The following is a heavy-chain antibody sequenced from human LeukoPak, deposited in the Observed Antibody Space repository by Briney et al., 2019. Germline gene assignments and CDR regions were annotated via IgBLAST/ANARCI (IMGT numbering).Heavy chain of an antibody. J-gene: IGHJ4*02. Sequence: RGESLKISCKGSGYSFTDYWIGWVRQMPGKGLEWMGIIYPGDSDARYSPSFQGQVTISADKSISTAYLQWSSLKASDTAMHYCARRSGTYGSNDYWGQGTLVTVSS. D-gene: IGHD1-26*01. CDR2: IYPGDSDA. V-gene: IGHV5-51*01. CDR1: GYSFTDYW. CDR3: ARRSGTYGSNDY.